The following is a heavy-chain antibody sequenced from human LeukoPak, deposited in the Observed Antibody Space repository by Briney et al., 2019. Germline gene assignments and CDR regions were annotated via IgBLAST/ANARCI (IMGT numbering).Heavy chain of an antibody. V-gene: IGHV4-34*01. D-gene: IGHD5-18*01. Sequence: SETLSLTCAVYGGSFSGYYWSWIRQPPGKGLEWIGEINHSGSTNYNPSLKSRVTISVDTSKNQFSLKLSSVTAADTAVYYCASRRIQLDVDYWGQGTLVTVSS. CDR1: GGSFSGYY. CDR2: INHSGST. J-gene: IGHJ4*02. CDR3: ASRRIQLDVDY.